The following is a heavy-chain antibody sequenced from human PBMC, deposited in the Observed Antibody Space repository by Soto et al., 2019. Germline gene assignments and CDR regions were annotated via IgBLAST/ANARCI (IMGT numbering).Heavy chain of an antibody. CDR2: ISYDGSHQ. CDR3: AVFRSSWFGDGRLDS. CDR1: GFTFSNYG. Sequence: GGSLRLSCAASGFTFSNYGMHWVRQTPGKGLEWVAVISYDGSHQFYTDSVKGRFTISRDNSKNTLYLQMNSLEASDTAIYYCAVFRSSWFGDGRLDSWGPGTLVTVSS. J-gene: IGHJ4*02. D-gene: IGHD6-13*01. V-gene: IGHV3-30*03.